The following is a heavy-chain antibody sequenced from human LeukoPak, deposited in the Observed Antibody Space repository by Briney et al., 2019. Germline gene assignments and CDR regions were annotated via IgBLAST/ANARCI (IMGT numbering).Heavy chain of an antibody. CDR3: TRDGGSFCDFDY. Sequence: GGSLRLSCAASGFTFSSYAMSWVRQAPGKGLDWVSVISDSGANTYYADSVKGRFTISRDNSKNTVYLQMDSLRGEDMAVYYCTRDGGSFCDFDYWGQGALVTVSS. CDR1: GFTFSSYA. CDR2: ISDSGANT. D-gene: IGHD1-26*01. J-gene: IGHJ4*02. V-gene: IGHV3-23*01.